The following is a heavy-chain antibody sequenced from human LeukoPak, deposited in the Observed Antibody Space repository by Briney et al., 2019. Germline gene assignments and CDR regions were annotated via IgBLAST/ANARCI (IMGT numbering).Heavy chain of an antibody. J-gene: IGHJ6*02. CDR1: GFTFSSFG. CDR3: ARDMTYYYGMDV. V-gene: IGHV3-33*01. D-gene: IGHD3-16*01. CDR2: IWSDGNNK. Sequence: GGSLRLSCAASGFTFSSFGMHWVRQAPGKGLEWVAVIWSDGNNKYYADSVKGRFTISRDNSKNTLYLQMNSLRAEDTAVYYCARDMTYYYGMDVRGQGTTVTVSS.